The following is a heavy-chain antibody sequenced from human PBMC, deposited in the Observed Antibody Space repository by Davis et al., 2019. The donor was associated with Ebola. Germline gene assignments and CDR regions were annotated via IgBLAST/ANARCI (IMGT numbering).Heavy chain of an antibody. Sequence: MPSETLSLTCIVSGGSVSSGTYYWAWIRQPPGKGLEWIGYIHYSGSTNYNPSLESRVTISVDTSKNQLSLKVSSVTAADTAVYYCARVALIYYYYGMDVWGQGTTVTVSS. D-gene: IGHD2-8*01. J-gene: IGHJ6*02. CDR1: GGSVSSGTYY. CDR3: ARVALIYYYYGMDV. V-gene: IGHV4-61*01. CDR2: IHYSGST.